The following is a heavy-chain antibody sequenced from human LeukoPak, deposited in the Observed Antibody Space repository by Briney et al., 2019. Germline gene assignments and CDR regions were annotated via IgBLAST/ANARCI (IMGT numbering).Heavy chain of an antibody. CDR3: AREAKRELEPWTLDDY. V-gene: IGHV1-69*13. CDR1: GYTFTSYY. J-gene: IGHJ4*02. D-gene: IGHD1-1*01. Sequence: GASVKVSCKASGYTFTSYYMHWVRQAPGQGLEWMGGIIPIFGTANYAQKFQGRVTITADESTSTAYMELSSLRSEDTAVYYCAREAKRELEPWTLDDYWGQGTLVTVSS. CDR2: IIPIFGTA.